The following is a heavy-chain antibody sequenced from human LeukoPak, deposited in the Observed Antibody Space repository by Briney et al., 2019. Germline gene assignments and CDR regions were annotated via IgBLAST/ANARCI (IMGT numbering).Heavy chain of an antibody. CDR3: TTVHYGSSGYDPDAFDI. CDR1: GFTFSNAW. J-gene: IGHJ3*02. CDR2: IKSKTDGGTT. V-gene: IGHV3-15*01. Sequence: GGSLRLSCAASGFTFSNAWMSWVRQAPGKGLEWVGRIKSKTDGGTTDYAAPVKGRFTISRDDSKNTLYLQMNSLKTEDTAVYYCTTVHYGSSGYDPDAFDIWGQGTMVTVSS. D-gene: IGHD3-22*01.